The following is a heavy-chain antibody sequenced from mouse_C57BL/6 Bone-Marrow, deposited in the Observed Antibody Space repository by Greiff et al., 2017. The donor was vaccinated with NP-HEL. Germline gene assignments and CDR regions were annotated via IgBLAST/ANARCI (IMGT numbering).Heavy chain of an antibody. Sequence: EVQGVESGGGLVQPGGSMKLSCVASGFTFSNYWMNWVRQTPEKGLEWVAKIRFKSDNYATHYEVSGKGRFTISRYYCKSHIYLQIHNSRSEETGIYYCTGYDSNYYAMDYWGQGTSVTVSS. CDR1: GFTFSNYW. V-gene: IGHV6-3*01. J-gene: IGHJ4*01. CDR3: TGYDSNYYAMDY. CDR2: IRFKSDNYAT. D-gene: IGHD2-5*01.